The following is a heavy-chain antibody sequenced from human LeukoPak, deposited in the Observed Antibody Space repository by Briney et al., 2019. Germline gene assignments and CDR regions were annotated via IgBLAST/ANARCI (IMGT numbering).Heavy chain of an antibody. Sequence: SETLSLTCTVSDGSISSFYWSWIRQPPGKGLEWIGYIYYSGSTDNNPSLKSRVTISVDTSKNQFSLKLSSVTAADTAVYYCARHSSYYYGSGSYYFDYWGQGTLVTVSS. D-gene: IGHD3-10*01. V-gene: IGHV4-59*08. J-gene: IGHJ4*02. CDR1: DGSISSFY. CDR2: IYYSGST. CDR3: ARHSSYYYGSGSYYFDY.